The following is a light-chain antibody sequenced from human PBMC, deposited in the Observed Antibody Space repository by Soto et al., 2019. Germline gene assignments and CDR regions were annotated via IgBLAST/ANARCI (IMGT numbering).Light chain of an antibody. V-gene: IGKV1-5*03. CDR2: KAS. CDR1: QSISSW. J-gene: IGKJ1*01. CDR3: QQYSSYST. Sequence: DIQMTQSPSTLSASVGDRVTITCRASQSISSWLAWYQQKPGKAPRLPIYKASSLQSGVPSRFSGSGSGTEFTLTISSLQPGDFATYYCQQYSSYSTFGQGTKVEIK.